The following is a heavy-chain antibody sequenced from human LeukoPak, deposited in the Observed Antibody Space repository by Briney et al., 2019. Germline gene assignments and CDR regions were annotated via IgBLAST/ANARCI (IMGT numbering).Heavy chain of an antibody. J-gene: IGHJ4*02. CDR1: GCTFTSYG. CDR2: ISAYNGNT. V-gene: IGHV1-18*01. Sequence: ASVKVSCKASGCTFTSYGISWVRQAPGQGLEWMGWISAYNGNTNYAQKLQGRVTMTTDTSTSTAYMELSSLRSEDTAVYYCARGRGIAVAGINYFDYWGQGTLVTVSS. D-gene: IGHD6-19*01. CDR3: ARGRGIAVAGINYFDY.